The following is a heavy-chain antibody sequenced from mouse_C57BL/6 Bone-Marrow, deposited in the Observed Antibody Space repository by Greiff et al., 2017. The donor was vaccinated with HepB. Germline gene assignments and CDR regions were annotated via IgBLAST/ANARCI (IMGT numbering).Heavy chain of an antibody. V-gene: IGHV1-69*01. CDR2: IDPSDSYT. D-gene: IGHD1-1*01. Sequence: QVQLQQPGAELVMPGASVKLSCKASGYTFTSYWMHWVKQRPGQGLELIGEIDPSDSYTNYNQKFKGKSTLTVDKSSSTAYMQLSSLTSEDSAVYYCARRAYGSSLDYWGQGTTLTVSS. J-gene: IGHJ2*01. CDR3: ARRAYGSSLDY. CDR1: GYTFTSYW.